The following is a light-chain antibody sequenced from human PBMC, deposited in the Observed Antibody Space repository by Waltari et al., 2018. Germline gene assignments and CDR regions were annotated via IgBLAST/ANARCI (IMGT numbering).Light chain of an antibody. CDR1: QILLHGSGNTF. V-gene: IGKV2-28*01. J-gene: IGKJ1*01. CDR3: MQARQTPWT. Sequence: DLVMTQSPLSLSVTPGEPASISCRSSQILLHGSGNTFLDWYLQKPGQSPQLLIYLVSNRASGVPDRFSGRGSGTDFTLKISRVEAEDVGVYFCMQARQTPWTFGQGTKVEIK. CDR2: LVS.